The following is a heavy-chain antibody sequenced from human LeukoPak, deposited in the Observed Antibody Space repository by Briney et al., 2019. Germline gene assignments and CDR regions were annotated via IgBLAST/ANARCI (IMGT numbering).Heavy chain of an antibody. Sequence: PGGSLRLSCAASGFTFSSYAMSWVRQAPGKGLEWVSAISGSGGSTYYADSVKGRFTISRDNSKNTLYLQMNSLRAEDTAVYYCAKNIVVVPAASVPFDYWGQGTLVTVSS. J-gene: IGHJ4*02. CDR1: GFTFSSYA. D-gene: IGHD2-2*01. CDR3: AKNIVVVPAASVPFDY. V-gene: IGHV3-23*01. CDR2: ISGSGGST.